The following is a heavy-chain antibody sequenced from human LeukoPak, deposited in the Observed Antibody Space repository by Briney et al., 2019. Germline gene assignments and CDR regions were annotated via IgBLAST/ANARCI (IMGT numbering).Heavy chain of an antibody. J-gene: IGHJ6*03. CDR3: ARAPSYSSSRWDYYYYYYMDV. Sequence: PSETLSLTCTVSGSSISSYYWSWIRQPPGKGLEWIGYIYYSGSTNYNPSLKSRVTISVDTSKNQFSLKLSSVTAADTAVYYCARAPSYSSSRWDYYYYYYMDVWGKGTTVTVSS. CDR1: GSSISSYY. V-gene: IGHV4-59*01. D-gene: IGHD6-6*01. CDR2: IYYSGST.